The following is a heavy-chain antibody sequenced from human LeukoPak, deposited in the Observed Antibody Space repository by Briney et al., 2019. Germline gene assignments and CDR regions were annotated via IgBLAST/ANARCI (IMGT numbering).Heavy chain of an antibody. CDR1: GYTFTSYD. Sequence: GASVKVSCKASGYTFTSYDINWVRQATGQGLEWMGWMNPNSGNTGYAQKFQGRVTMTRNTSISTAYMELSSLRSEDTAVYYCARADYDFWSGYFVNWFDPWGQGTQVTVSS. V-gene: IGHV1-8*01. CDR2: MNPNSGNT. D-gene: IGHD3-3*01. CDR3: ARADYDFWSGYFVNWFDP. J-gene: IGHJ5*02.